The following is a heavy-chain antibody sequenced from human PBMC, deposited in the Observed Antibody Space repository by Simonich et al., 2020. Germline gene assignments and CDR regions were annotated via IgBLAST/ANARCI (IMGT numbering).Heavy chain of an antibody. V-gene: IGHV3-7*01. CDR1: GFTFSSYW. CDR3: AREGIAARDAFDI. CDR2: IKQDGREK. Sequence: EVQLVESGGGLVQPGGSLRLSCAAPGFTFSSYWMSWVRQAPGKRLGGGANIKQDGREKYYVDSVKGRVTISRDNAKNSLYLQMNSLRAEDTAVYYCAREGIAARDAFDIWGQGTMVTVSS. D-gene: IGHD6-6*01. J-gene: IGHJ3*02.